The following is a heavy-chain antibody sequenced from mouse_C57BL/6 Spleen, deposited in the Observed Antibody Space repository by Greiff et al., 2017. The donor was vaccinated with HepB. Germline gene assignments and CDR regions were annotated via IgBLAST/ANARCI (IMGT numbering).Heavy chain of an antibody. CDR2: ISDGGSYT. J-gene: IGHJ2*01. Sequence: EVQRVESGGGLVKPGGSLKLSCAASGFTFSSYAMSWVRQTPEKRLEWVATISDGGSYTYYPDNVKGRFTISRDNAKNNLYLQMSHLKSEDTAMYYCARDGWGFGYWGQGTTLTVSS. V-gene: IGHV5-4*01. CDR3: ARDGWGFGY. D-gene: IGHD3-3*01. CDR1: GFTFSSYA.